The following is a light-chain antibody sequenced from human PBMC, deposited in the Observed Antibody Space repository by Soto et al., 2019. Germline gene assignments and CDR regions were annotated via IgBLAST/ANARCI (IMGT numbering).Light chain of an antibody. CDR2: WAS. Sequence: DIVMTQSPDSLAVSLGERATINCKSSQSVLYSPNNKNYLAWYQQKPGQPPNLLIYWASTRESGVPDRFSGSGSGTDFTLTISSLQAEDVAVYYCQQYYSAPHTFGQGTKVEIK. CDR3: QQYYSAPHT. V-gene: IGKV4-1*01. CDR1: QSVLYSPNNKNY. J-gene: IGKJ1*01.